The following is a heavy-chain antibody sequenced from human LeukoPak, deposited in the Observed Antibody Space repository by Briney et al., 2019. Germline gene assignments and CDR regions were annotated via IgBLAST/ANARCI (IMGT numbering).Heavy chain of an antibody. V-gene: IGHV1-2*06. Sequence: ASVKVSCKASGYTFTGCHMHWVRQAPGQGLEWMGRINPNSGGTNYAQKFQGRVTMTRDTSISTAYMELSRLRSDDTAVYYCAVKRGYSGYDYWGQGTLVTVSS. D-gene: IGHD5-12*01. CDR2: INPNSGGT. J-gene: IGHJ4*02. CDR1: GYTFTGCH. CDR3: AVKRGYSGYDY.